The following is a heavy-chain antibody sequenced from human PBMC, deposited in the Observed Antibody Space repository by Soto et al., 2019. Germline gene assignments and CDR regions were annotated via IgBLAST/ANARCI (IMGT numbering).Heavy chain of an antibody. CDR1: GGSISSYY. V-gene: IGHV4-59*08. J-gene: IGHJ6*03. CDR3: ARYGSGNYDYYYYMDV. CDR2: IYYTGST. Sequence: QVQLQESGPGLVKPSETLSLTCTVSGGSISSYYWSWIRQPPGKGLEWIGYIYYTGSTNYNPSLKGRVTLSVDTSKNQFSLKLSSVTAADTAVYYCARYGSGNYDYYYYMDVWGRGTTVTVSS. D-gene: IGHD3-10*01.